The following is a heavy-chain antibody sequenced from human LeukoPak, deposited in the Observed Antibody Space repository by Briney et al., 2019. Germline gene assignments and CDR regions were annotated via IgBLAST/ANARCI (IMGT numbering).Heavy chain of an antibody. CDR1: GFTFSSYA. CDR2: ISGSGGST. CDR3: AKDRYYCDSSGYSDFDY. Sequence: PGGSLRLSCAASGFTFSSYAMSWVRQAPGKGLEWVSAISGSGGSTYYADSVKGRFTISRDNSKNTLYLQMNSLRAEDTAVYYCAKDRYYCDSSGYSDFDYWGQGTLVTVSS. J-gene: IGHJ4*02. D-gene: IGHD3-22*01. V-gene: IGHV3-23*01.